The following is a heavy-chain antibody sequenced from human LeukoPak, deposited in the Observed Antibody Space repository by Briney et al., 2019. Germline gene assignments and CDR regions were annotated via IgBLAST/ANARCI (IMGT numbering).Heavy chain of an antibody. V-gene: IGHV3-9*03. J-gene: IGHJ3*02. Sequence: GRSLRLSCAASGFTFDDYAMHWVRQAPGKGLEWVSGISWNSGSIGYAESVKGRFTISRDNAKNSLYLQMNSLRAEDMALYYCAKDMHCGGDCYSLLGAFDIWGQGTMVTVSS. CDR3: AKDMHCGGDCYSLLGAFDI. D-gene: IGHD2-21*02. CDR2: ISWNSGSI. CDR1: GFTFDDYA.